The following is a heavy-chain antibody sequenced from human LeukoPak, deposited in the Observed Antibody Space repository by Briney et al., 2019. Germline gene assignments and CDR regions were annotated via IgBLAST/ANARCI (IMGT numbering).Heavy chain of an antibody. CDR3: AKGVRLGELTIDY. CDR1: GFTFSSYA. J-gene: IGHJ4*02. CDR2: IGGSGGST. D-gene: IGHD3-16*01. Sequence: PGGSLRLSCAASGFTFSSYAMSWVRQAPGKGLEWVSAIGGSGGSTYYADSVKGRFTISRDNSKNTLYLQMNSLRAEDTAVYYCAKGVRLGELTIDYWGQGTLVTVSS. V-gene: IGHV3-23*01.